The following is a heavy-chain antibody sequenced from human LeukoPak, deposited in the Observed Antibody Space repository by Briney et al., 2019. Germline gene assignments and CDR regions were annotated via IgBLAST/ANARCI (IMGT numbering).Heavy chain of an antibody. Sequence: PSETLSLTCTVSGGSISSSSYYWGWIRQPPGKGLEWIGSIYYSGSTYYNPSLKSRVTISVDTSKNQFSLKLSSVTAADTAVYYCSTYRRSIAVANCDYWGQGTLVTVSS. D-gene: IGHD6-19*01. CDR3: STYRRSIAVANCDY. J-gene: IGHJ4*02. CDR1: GGSISSSSYY. CDR2: IYYSGST. V-gene: IGHV4-39*01.